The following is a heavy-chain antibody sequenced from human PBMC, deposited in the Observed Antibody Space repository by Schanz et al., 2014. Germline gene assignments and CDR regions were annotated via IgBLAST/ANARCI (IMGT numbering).Heavy chain of an antibody. J-gene: IGHJ4*02. D-gene: IGHD1-1*01. CDR3: VRELSGGTFDY. V-gene: IGHV1-2*06. CDR2: FT. CDR1: GHPFTAYY. Sequence: QVQLVQSGAEVKKPGASVKVSCKASGHPFTAYYMHWMRQAPGQGLEWLGRFTHISQKFQGRVTMTRDTSSTTAYMELNSLRSDDTAVYYCVRELSGGTFDYWGQGALVTVSS.